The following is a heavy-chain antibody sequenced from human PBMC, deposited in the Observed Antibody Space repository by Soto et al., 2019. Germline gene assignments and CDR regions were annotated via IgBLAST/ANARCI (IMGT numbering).Heavy chain of an antibody. CDR1: GYTFTRYY. CDR2: INPAAGDT. V-gene: IGHV1-46*01. D-gene: IGHD3-16*01. J-gene: IGHJ6*02. CDR3: ARMMGYLLGVDHYYDGMDV. Sequence: QVQLVQSGPEVKKPGASVKVSCTASGYTFTRYYMHWVRQAPGQGLEWMGVINPAAGDTTYAEKFQGRVTMTRDTSTRTVYMDLSSLRSDDTAVYYCARMMGYLLGVDHYYDGMDVWGHGTTVTVAS.